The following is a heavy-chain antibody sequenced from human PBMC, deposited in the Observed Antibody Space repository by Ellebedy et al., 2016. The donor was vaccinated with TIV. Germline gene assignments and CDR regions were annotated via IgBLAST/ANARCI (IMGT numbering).Heavy chain of an antibody. D-gene: IGHD2-2*02. V-gene: IGHV3-7*01. J-gene: IGHJ4*02. CDR2: IKQDGSET. CDR1: GFTFSTYW. Sequence: PGGSLRLSCAASGFTFSTYWMGWVRQAPGKGLEWVANIKQDGSETYYVDSVKGRFTISRDNAKNSLYLQMNSLRADDTAVYYCARSPYTGYSDLGFDYWGQGSLVTVSS. CDR3: ARSPYTGYSDLGFDY.